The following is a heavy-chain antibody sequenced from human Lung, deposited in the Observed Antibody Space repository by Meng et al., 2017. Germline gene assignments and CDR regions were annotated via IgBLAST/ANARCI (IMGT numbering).Heavy chain of an antibody. D-gene: IGHD6-13*01. CDR2: IDPNNDHT. CDR3: ARDEDISAAGKLFGDY. CDR1: GSPFAAYW. J-gene: IGHJ4*02. Sequence: QVYLAQSGPEVKKPGASVKLAFKPSGSPFAAYWLPWLRQAPGQGLEWMGRIDPNNDHTQYAQNFQGRVTMTSDTSISTVYMELNGLRSDDTAVYYCARDEDISAAGKLFGDYWGQGTLVTVSS. V-gene: IGHV1-2*06.